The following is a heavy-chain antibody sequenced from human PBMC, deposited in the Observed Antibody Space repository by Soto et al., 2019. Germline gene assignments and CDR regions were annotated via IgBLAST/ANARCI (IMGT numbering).Heavy chain of an antibody. CDR1: GFNFSSYA. CDR2: ISGSGGST. D-gene: IGHD3-10*01. Sequence: GGSLRLSCAASGFNFSSYAMSWVRQAPGKGLEWVSAISGSGGSTYYADSVKGRFTISRDNSKNTLYLQMNSLRAEDTAVYYCAKEGMLSLVVRGVTDEFDYWGQGTLVTVSS. CDR3: AKEGMLSLVVRGVTDEFDY. J-gene: IGHJ4*02. V-gene: IGHV3-23*01.